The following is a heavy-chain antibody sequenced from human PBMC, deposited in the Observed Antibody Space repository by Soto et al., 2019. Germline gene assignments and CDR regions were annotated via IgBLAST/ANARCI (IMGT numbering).Heavy chain of an antibody. J-gene: IGHJ6*02. CDR3: ARPRGVCCSYYYGMDV. CDR2: ISSSSSYI. V-gene: IGHV3-21*01. CDR1: GFTFSSYS. Sequence: EVQLVESGGGLVKPGGSPRLSCAASGFTFSSYSMNWVRQAPGKGLEWVSSISSSSSYIYYADSVKGRFTISRDNAKNSLYLQMNSLRAEDTAVYYCARPRGVCCSYYYGMDVWGQGTTVTVSS. D-gene: IGHD2-8*02.